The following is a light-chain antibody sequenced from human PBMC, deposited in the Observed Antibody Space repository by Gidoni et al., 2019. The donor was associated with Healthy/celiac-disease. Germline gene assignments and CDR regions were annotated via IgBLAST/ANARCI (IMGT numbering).Light chain of an antibody. CDR2: KAS. Sequence: DIQMTQSPSTLSASVGDRVTITCRSSQSISIWLAWYQQKPGKDPKLLIYKASSLESGVPSRFSGSGSGTEFTLTISSLQPDDFATYYGQQYNSYSRTFGQGTKVEIK. CDR1: QSISIW. J-gene: IGKJ1*01. CDR3: QQYNSYSRT. V-gene: IGKV1-5*03.